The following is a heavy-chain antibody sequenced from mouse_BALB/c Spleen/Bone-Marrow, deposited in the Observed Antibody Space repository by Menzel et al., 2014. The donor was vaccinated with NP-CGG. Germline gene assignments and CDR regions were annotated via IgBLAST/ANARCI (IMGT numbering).Heavy chain of an antibody. D-gene: IGHD2-1*01. Sequence: QVQLQQSGAELVKPGASVKLSCKASGYTFTSYWMHWVKQRPGQGLEWIGEIDPSDSYTNYNQKFKGKATLTVDKSSSTAYMQLCSLTSEDSAVYYCALIYYGNYDYAMDYWGQGTSVTVSS. CDR2: IDPSDSYT. CDR3: ALIYYGNYDYAMDY. CDR1: GYTFTSYW. V-gene: IGHV1-69*02. J-gene: IGHJ4*01.